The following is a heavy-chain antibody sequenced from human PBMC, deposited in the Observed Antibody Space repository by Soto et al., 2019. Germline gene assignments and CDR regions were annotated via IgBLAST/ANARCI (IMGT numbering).Heavy chain of an antibody. V-gene: IGHV3-74*01. D-gene: IGHD3-22*01. Sequence: PGGSLRLSCAASGFTFSSYCMHWVRQAPGKGLVWVSRINSDGSSTSYADSVKGRFTISRDNAKNTLYLQMNSLRAEDTAVYYCARDGSSGITMTYYGMDVWGQGTTVTVSS. CDR1: GFTFSSYC. J-gene: IGHJ6*02. CDR3: ARDGSSGITMTYYGMDV. CDR2: INSDGSST.